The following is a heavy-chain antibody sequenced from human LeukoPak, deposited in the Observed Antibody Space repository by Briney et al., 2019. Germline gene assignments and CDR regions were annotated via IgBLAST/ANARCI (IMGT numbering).Heavy chain of an antibody. CDR2: VSSTGGTT. Sequence: PGGSLRLSCAASEFTFSTYGMSWVRQAPGKGLEWVSAVSSTGGTTYYADSVKGRFTISRDNPKNTLFLQMNSLRAEDTAVYYCAKNGEGGAFCTGGTCYPYYMDVWGKGTTVTISS. J-gene: IGHJ6*03. CDR1: EFTFSTYG. V-gene: IGHV3-23*01. D-gene: IGHD2-15*01. CDR3: AKNGEGGAFCTGGTCYPYYMDV.